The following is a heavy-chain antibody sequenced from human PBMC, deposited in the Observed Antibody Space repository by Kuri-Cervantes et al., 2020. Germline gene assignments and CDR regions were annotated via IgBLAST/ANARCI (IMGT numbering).Heavy chain of an antibody. CDR1: GFTFSSYS. Sequence: GGSLRLSCAASGFTFSSYSMNWVRQAPGKGLEWVSSISSSSSYIYYADSVKGRFTISRDNAKNSLYLQMNSLRAEDTAVYYCARELSDYDSSAWYFDLWGRGTLVTVSS. D-gene: IGHD3-22*01. V-gene: IGHV3-21*01. CDR2: ISSSSSYI. J-gene: IGHJ2*01. CDR3: ARELSDYDSSAWYFDL.